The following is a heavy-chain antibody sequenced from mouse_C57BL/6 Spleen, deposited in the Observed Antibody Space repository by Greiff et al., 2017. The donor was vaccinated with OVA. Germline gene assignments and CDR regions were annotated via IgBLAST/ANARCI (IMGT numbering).Heavy chain of an antibody. V-gene: IGHV1-50*01. J-gene: IGHJ3*01. CDR3: ARDGFAY. Sequence: QVQLQQPGAELVKPGASVKLSCKASGYTFTSYWMQWVKQRPGQGLEWIGEIDPSDSYTNYNQKFKGKATLTVDTSSSTAYMQLSSLTSEDSAVYYYARDGFAYWGQGTLVTVSA. CDR2: IDPSDSYT. CDR1: GYTFTSYW.